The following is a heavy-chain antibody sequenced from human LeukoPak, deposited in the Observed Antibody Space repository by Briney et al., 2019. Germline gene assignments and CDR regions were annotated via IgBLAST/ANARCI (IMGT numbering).Heavy chain of an antibody. J-gene: IGHJ4*02. CDR1: GDSLPNNKVA. D-gene: IGHD5-18*01. CDR2: TYYRSKWNT. V-gene: IGHV6-1*01. Sequence: ASQTLSLTCAISGDSLPNNKVAGNWISQSPSQALEWLGRTYYRSKWNTDYAVSVKSRITINSDTSKNQFSLQLNSVTPEDTAVYYCARGCYSSFDHWDQGTLVTVSS. CDR3: ARGCYSSFDH.